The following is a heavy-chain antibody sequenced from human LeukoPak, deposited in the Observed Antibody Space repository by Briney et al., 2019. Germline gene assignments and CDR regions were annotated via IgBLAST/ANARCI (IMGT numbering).Heavy chain of an antibody. CDR3: AREKGYSSFFDP. Sequence: SETLSLTCAVYGGSFSGYYWSWIRQPPGKGLEWIGEINHSGSTNYNPSLKSRVTISVDTSKNQFSLKLSSVTAADTAVYYCAREKGYSSFFDPWGQGTLVTVSS. CDR1: GGSFSGYY. V-gene: IGHV4-34*01. CDR2: INHSGST. J-gene: IGHJ5*02. D-gene: IGHD6-13*01.